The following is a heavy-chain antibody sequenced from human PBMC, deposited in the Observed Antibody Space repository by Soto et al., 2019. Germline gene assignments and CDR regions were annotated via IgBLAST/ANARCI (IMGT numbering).Heavy chain of an antibody. CDR3: ARGRYGDY. CDR1: GYTFTSYV. V-gene: IGHV1-18*01. J-gene: IGHJ4*02. Sequence: QVHLVQSGAEVKKPGASVKVSCKASGYTFTSYVITWVRQAPGQGLEWMGWISAHNGNTDYAQKLQGRVIVTRDTSTSTAYMELRRLRSDDTAVYYCARGRYGDYWGQGSLVTVSS. CDR2: ISAHNGNT. D-gene: IGHD1-1*01.